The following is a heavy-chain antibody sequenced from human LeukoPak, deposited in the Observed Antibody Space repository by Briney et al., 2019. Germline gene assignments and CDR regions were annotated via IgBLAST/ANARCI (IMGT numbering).Heavy chain of an antibody. CDR2: ISAYNGNT. J-gene: IGHJ3*02. CDR3: ARDWDGSGSYYTKIDI. CDR1: GYTFTSYG. Sequence: ASVKVSCKASGYTFTSYGISWVRQAPGQGLEWMGWISAYNGNTNYAQKLQGRVTMTTDTSTSTAYMELRSLRSDDTAVYYCARDWDGSGSYYTKIDIWGQGTMVTVSS. D-gene: IGHD3-10*01. V-gene: IGHV1-18*01.